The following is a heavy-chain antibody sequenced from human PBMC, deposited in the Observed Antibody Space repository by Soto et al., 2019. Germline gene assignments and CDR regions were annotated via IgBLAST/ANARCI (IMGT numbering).Heavy chain of an antibody. V-gene: IGHV3-33*05. CDR2: MSFDGNKK. CDR3: ARVSFDCSGGSCYIFDY. Sequence: PGGSLRLSCTASGFTLKNYGMHWVRQAPGKGLEWVALMSFDGNKKFYADSVKARFTISRDNSKSTVYLQMDSLGVEDTAIYYCARVSFDCSGGSCYIFDYWGQGTRVTVSS. D-gene: IGHD2-15*01. J-gene: IGHJ4*02. CDR1: GFTLKNYG.